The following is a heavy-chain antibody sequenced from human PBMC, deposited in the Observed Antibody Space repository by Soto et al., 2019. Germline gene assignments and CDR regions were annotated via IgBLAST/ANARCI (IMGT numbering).Heavy chain of an antibody. CDR1: GFTFSSYA. CDR2: ISGSGGST. D-gene: IGHD6-19*01. CDR3: ANLYSSGWSHQAYYFDY. Sequence: GGSLRLSCAASGFTFSSYAMSWVRQAPGKGLEWVSAISGSGGSTYYADSVKGRFTISRDNSKNTLYLQMNSLRAEDTAVYYCANLYSSGWSHQAYYFDYWGQGTLVTSPQ. J-gene: IGHJ4*02. V-gene: IGHV3-23*01.